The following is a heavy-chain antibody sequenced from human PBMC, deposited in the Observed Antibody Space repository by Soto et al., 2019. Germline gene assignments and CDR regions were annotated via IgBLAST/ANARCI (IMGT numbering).Heavy chain of an antibody. CDR1: GFTFTNAW. CDR2: VKRKTNGGTT. CDR3: ATCYGSGTDCQEDYLAF. D-gene: IGHD3-10*01. V-gene: IGHV3-15*01. Sequence: GGSLRLSCAASGFTFTNAWMSWVRQAPGKGLEWVGRVKRKTNGGTTDYTEPVKDRFNISRDDSKNTLYLQMNNLKTEDTAVYYCATCYGSGTDCQEDYLAFWGQGTPVTVSS. J-gene: IGHJ4*02.